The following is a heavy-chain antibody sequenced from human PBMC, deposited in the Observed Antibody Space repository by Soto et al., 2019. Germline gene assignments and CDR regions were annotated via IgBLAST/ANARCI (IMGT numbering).Heavy chain of an antibody. CDR1: GYTLTSYG. J-gene: IGHJ6*02. CDR2: ISAYNGNT. D-gene: IGHD1-26*01. Sequence: QVQLVQSGAEVKKPGASVQVSCKASGYTLTSYGIIWVRQAPGQGLEGMGWISAYNGNTNYAQKLQGKVTMTTDTCTSTASMEMRSLRSDDTAVYFCARDKGRELLEASYYSDGMDVWVQGTTVTFSS. CDR3: ARDKGRELLEASYYSDGMDV. V-gene: IGHV1-18*04.